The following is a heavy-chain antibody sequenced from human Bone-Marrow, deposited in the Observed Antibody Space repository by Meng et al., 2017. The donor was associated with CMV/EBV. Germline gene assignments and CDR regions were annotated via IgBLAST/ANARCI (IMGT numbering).Heavy chain of an antibody. CDR2: IYSGGSST. V-gene: IGHV3-23*03. J-gene: IGHJ3*02. CDR1: GFTFSSYA. CDR3: ARENWNYGADAFDI. D-gene: IGHD1-7*01. Sequence: GGSLRLSCAASGFTFSSYAMSWVRQAPGKGLEWVSVIYSGGSSTYYADSVKGRFTISRDNAKNSLYLQMNSLRAEDTAVYYCARENWNYGADAFDIWGQGTMVTVSS.